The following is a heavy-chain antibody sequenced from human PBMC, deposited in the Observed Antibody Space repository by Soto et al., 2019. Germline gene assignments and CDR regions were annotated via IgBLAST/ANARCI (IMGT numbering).Heavy chain of an antibody. J-gene: IGHJ4*02. Sequence: GGSLRLSCAGSGITLSSFAMTWVRQAPGKGLEWVSLISPSGSHTNYADSVKGRFTISRDNSKNTVWLQMSSLKADDSAVYFCAKAFPLVVGAAKGETYWDLGTLVTVSS. CDR1: GITLSSFA. CDR2: ISPSGSHT. CDR3: AKAFPLVVGAAKGETY. D-gene: IGHD2-15*01. V-gene: IGHV3-23*01.